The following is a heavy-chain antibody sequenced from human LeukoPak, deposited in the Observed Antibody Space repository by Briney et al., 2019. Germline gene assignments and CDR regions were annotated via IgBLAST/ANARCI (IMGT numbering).Heavy chain of an antibody. CDR1: GGTFRSYA. J-gene: IGHJ6*03. CDR2: IIPIFGTA. D-gene: IGHD4-17*01. Sequence: GASVKVSCKASGGTFRSYAISWVRQAPGQGLEWMGGIIPIFGTANYAQKFQGRVTITADKSTSTAYMELSSLRSEDTAVYYCARVVMGSYGAQNYYYYYMDVWGKGTTVTVSS. V-gene: IGHV1-69*06. CDR3: ARVVMGSYGAQNYYYYYMDV.